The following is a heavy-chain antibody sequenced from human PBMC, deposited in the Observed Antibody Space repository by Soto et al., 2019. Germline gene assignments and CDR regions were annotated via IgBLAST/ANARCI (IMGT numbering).Heavy chain of an antibody. CDR3: ARGRVVRGGGYNFFDP. D-gene: IGHD3-10*01. Sequence: QVQLQESGPRLVKPSQTLSLTCTVSGGYLSSGDYSWSWIRQPPGKGLEWIGYIYFSGSTYYNPSLKSRFTIPIDTSKVQFARKLSSVTAADTAVYYCARGRVVRGGGYNFFDPWGQATLVTVSS. V-gene: IGHV4-30-4*01. CDR2: IYFSGST. CDR1: GGYLSSGDYS. J-gene: IGHJ5*02.